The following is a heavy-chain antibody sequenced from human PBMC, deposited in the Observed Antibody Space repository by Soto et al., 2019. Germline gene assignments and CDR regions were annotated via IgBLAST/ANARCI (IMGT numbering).Heavy chain of an antibody. D-gene: IGHD2-15*01. V-gene: IGHV3-30*18. CDR3: AKDKGKRYFDY. J-gene: IGHJ4*02. CDR1: GLTFSRAG. CDR2: ISDDGKNI. Sequence: VQLLESGGGLVQPGGSLRLSCAASGLTFSRAGMHWVRQAPGKGLEWVAVISDDGKNIYYGDSVKGRFTISRNNSNNTLYLQMNSLRVEDTAVYYCAKDKGKRYFDYWGQGILVTVSS.